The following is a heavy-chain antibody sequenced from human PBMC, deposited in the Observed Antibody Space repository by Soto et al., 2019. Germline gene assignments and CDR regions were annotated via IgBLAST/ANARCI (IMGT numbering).Heavy chain of an antibody. CDR2: IIPIFGTA. V-gene: IGHV1-69*13. Sequence: SVKVSCKASGGTFSSYAISWVRQAPGQGLEWMGGIIPIFGTANYAQKFQGRVTITADESTSTAYMELSSLRSEDTAVYYCARRGYSYGRLYYYGMDVWGQGTTVTVSS. CDR1: GGTFSSYA. CDR3: ARRGYSYGRLYYYGMDV. D-gene: IGHD5-18*01. J-gene: IGHJ6*02.